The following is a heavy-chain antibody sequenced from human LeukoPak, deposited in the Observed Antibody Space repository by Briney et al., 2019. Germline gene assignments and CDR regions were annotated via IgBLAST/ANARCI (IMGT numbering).Heavy chain of an antibody. V-gene: IGHV3-30*02. J-gene: IGHJ4*02. Sequence: GGSLRLSCAASGFTFSIYGMHWVRQAPGKGLEWVAFIRYDGRNKYYADSVKGRFTISRDNSKNTLCLQMNSLRAEDTAVYYCAKEIWPTVTTPGHTHFDYWGQGTLVTVSS. D-gene: IGHD4-17*01. CDR2: IRYDGRNK. CDR3: AKEIWPTVTTPGHTHFDY. CDR1: GFTFSIYG.